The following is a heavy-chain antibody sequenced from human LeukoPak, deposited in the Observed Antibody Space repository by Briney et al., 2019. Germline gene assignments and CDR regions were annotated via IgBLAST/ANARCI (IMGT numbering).Heavy chain of an antibody. D-gene: IGHD6-19*01. Sequence: GESLQISCKTSGYRFTDYWIGWVRQLPGKGLEWMGIIYPGDSDTRYSPSFQGQVTISADKSISTAYLQWSSLKASDTAMYYCASQIAVAGTDGMDVWGQGTTVTVSS. J-gene: IGHJ6*02. CDR3: ASQIAVAGTDGMDV. V-gene: IGHV5-51*01. CDR2: IYPGDSDT. CDR1: GYRFTDYW.